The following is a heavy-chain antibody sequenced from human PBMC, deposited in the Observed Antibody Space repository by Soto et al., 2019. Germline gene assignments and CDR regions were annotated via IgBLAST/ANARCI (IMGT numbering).Heavy chain of an antibody. CDR2: VNPRSGKT. J-gene: IGHJ4*02. CDR3: ARGPGYCSSTSCYNRSGNWNPFDY. D-gene: IGHD2-2*02. CDR1: GYTFITYY. Sequence: ASVKVSCKASGYTFITYYIQWVRQAPGGGLEWMGIVNPRSGKTTYAKKFQGRVTITADKSTSTAYMELSSLRSEDTAVYYCARGPGYCSSTSCYNRSGNWNPFDYWGQGTLVTVSS. V-gene: IGHV1-46*01.